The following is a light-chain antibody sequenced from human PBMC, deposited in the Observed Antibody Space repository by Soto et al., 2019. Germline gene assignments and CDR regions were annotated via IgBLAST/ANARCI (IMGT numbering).Light chain of an antibody. CDR3: QQFGLSPT. CDR2: GAS. CDR1: QNISSTF. V-gene: IGKV3-20*01. Sequence: EIVLTQSPGTLSLCPGERATLSCRASQNISSTFLAWYRQRPGQAPRLLIYGASSRATGIPDRFSGSGSGTDFTLTISRLEPEDSAVYYCQQFGLSPTFGGGTKVEIK. J-gene: IGKJ4*01.